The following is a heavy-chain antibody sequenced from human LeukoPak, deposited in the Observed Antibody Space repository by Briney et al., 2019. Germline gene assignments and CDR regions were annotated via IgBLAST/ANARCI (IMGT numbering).Heavy chain of an antibody. CDR3: TSSGWYSLCDY. J-gene: IGHJ4*02. V-gene: IGHV3-15*01. CDR1: GFTFSNAW. D-gene: IGHD6-19*01. Sequence: GGSLRLSCAASGFTFSNAWMSWVRQAPGKGLEWVGRIKSKTDGGTTDYAAPVKGRFTISRDDSKNTLYLQMNSLKNEDTAVHYCTSSGWYSLCDYWGQGTLVTVSS. CDR2: IKSKTDGGTT.